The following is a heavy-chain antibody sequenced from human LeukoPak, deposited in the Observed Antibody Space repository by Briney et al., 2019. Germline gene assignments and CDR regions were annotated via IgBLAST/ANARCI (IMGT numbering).Heavy chain of an antibody. J-gene: IGHJ5*02. V-gene: IGHV3-30*02. CDR1: GFTFSSYG. CDR2: IRIDGRNK. D-gene: IGHD5-24*01. Sequence: PGGSLRLSCAASGFTFSSYGIHWVRQAPGKGLEWVAFIRIDGRNKYYADSMKGRFTISRDNSKNTLYLQMNSLRAEDTAVYYCVRTGLQRNWFDPWGQGTLVTVSS. CDR3: VRTGLQRNWFDP.